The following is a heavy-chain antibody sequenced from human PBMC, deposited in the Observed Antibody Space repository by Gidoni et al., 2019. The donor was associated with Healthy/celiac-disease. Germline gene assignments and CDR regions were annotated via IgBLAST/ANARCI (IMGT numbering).Heavy chain of an antibody. CDR2: IYYSGST. CDR3: ARANYYDSSGRYWYFDL. V-gene: IGHV4-59*01. J-gene: IGHJ2*01. Sequence: QVQLQESGPGLVKPSETLSLPCTVSGGSISSYYWRWIRQPPGKGLEWIGYIYYSGSTNYNPSLKSRVTISVDTAKNQFSLKRSSVTAADTAVYYCARANYYDSSGRYWYFDLWGRGTLVTVSS. CDR1: GGSISSYY. D-gene: IGHD3-22*01.